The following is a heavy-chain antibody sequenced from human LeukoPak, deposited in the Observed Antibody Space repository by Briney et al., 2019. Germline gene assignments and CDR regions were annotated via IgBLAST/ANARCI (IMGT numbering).Heavy chain of an antibody. V-gene: IGHV1-69*13. Sequence: SVKVSCKASGYTFTSYGISWVRQAPGQGLEWMGGIIPIFGTANYAQKFQGRVTITADESTSTAYMELSSLRSEDTAVYYCARETQYYYGSGSYFDYWGQGTLVTVSS. CDR1: GYTFTSYG. CDR2: IIPIFGTA. CDR3: ARETQYYYGSGSYFDY. J-gene: IGHJ4*02. D-gene: IGHD3-10*01.